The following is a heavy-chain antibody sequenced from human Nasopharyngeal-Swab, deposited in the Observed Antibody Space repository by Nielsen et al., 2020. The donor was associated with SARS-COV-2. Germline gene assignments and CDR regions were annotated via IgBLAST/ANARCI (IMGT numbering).Heavy chain of an antibody. D-gene: IGHD7-27*01. CDR2: ISYDGSNK. J-gene: IGHJ4*02. V-gene: IGHV3-30*03. CDR1: GFTFSSYG. Sequence: GGSLRLSCAASGFTFSSYGMHWVRKAPGKGLEWVAVISYDGSNKYYADSVKGRFTISRDNSKNTLYLQMNSLRAEDTAVYYCAREFPGSSGVYFDYWGQGTLVTVSS. CDR3: AREFPGSSGVYFDY.